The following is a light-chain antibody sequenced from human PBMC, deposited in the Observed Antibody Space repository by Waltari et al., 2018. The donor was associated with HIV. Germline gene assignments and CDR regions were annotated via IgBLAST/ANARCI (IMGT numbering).Light chain of an antibody. Sequence: EILMTQSPATLSVSPGEEVTLSCRASQSISSNLAWYQKKPGQAPRLLIYGASTRAAGFPARFTGSGAGTEFTLTISNRQSEEFAIYYCQQFHNWPRTFGQGTKVEIK. CDR3: QQFHNWPRT. CDR1: QSISSN. J-gene: IGKJ1*01. V-gene: IGKV3-15*01. CDR2: GAS.